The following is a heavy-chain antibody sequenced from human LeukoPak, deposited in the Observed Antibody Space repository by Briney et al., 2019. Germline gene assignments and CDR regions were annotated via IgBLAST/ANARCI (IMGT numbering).Heavy chain of an antibody. D-gene: IGHD1/OR15-1a*01. V-gene: IGHV3-72*01. CDR2: RRNKARGYTT. CDR3: CRIAINANNGMYV. Sequence: GTPSLSRAASGVNFCDDYIDSGRQAPGEGVEWGGGRRNKARGYTTEYAPSVEGRFTISRDVSESSLYLQMNSLRTEDPAVYYCCRIAINANNGMYVWGQGTTFTVSS. J-gene: IGHJ6*02. CDR1: GVNFCDDY.